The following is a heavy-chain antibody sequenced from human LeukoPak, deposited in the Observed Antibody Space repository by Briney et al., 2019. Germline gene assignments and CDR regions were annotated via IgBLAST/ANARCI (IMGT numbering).Heavy chain of an antibody. CDR1: GYSISSGYY. V-gene: IGHV4-38-2*02. J-gene: IGHJ4*02. CDR2: IYHSGST. CDR3: ARGGIWYSGSFSFMYEGSYFDY. D-gene: IGHD1-26*01. Sequence: KASETLSLTCTVSGYSISSGYYWGWIRQPPGKGLEWIGSIYHSGSTYYNPSLKSRVTISVDTSKNQFSLKLSSVTAADTAVYYCARGGIWYSGSFSFMYEGSYFDYWGQGTLVTVSS.